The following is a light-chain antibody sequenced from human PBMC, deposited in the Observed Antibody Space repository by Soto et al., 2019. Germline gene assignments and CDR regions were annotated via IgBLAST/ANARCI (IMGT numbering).Light chain of an antibody. J-gene: IGKJ4*01. V-gene: IGKV3-15*01. CDR2: DTY. CDR1: QSVNNF. Sequence: EVVMTQSPATLSESPGERATLSCRASQSVNNFLAWYQQKPGQAPRPLIYDTYTRATDIPARFSGSGSGTEFTLTISSLQPEDVAVYYCQQYNSWPLTFGGGTKVEIK. CDR3: QQYNSWPLT.